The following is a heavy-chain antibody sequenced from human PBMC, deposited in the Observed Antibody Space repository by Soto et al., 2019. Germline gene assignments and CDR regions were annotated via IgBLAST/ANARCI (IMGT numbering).Heavy chain of an antibody. D-gene: IGHD3-9*01. J-gene: IGHJ4*02. CDR2: ITNSRSNK. CDR3: ASNVLRYS. Sequence: GGSLRLSCAASGFTFSTYAMHWVRQAPGKGLEWVSAITNSRSNKYYADSVKGRFTISRDNAKNSLYVQMNSLRAEDTAVYYCASNVLRYSWGQETLVTVSS. CDR1: GFTFSTYA. V-gene: IGHV3-30-3*01.